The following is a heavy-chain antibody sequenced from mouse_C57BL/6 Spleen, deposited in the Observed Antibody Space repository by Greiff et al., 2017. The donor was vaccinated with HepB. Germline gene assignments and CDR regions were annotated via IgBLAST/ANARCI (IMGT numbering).Heavy chain of an antibody. CDR2: ISSGSSTI. D-gene: IGHD1-1*01. CDR1: GFTFSDYG. Sequence: VQLQQSGGGLVKPGGSLKLSCAASGFTFSDYGMHWVRQAPEKGLEWVAYISSGSSTIYYADTVKGRFTLSRDNAKNTLFLQMTSLRSEDTAMYYCARVGGTTVVAKDYAMDYWGQGTSVTVSS. J-gene: IGHJ4*01. CDR3: ARVGGTTVVAKDYAMDY. V-gene: IGHV5-17*01.